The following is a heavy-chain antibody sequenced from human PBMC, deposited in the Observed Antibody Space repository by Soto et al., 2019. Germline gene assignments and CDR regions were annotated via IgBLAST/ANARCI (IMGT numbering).Heavy chain of an antibody. CDR1: GFTFSDYY. CDR3: AKVKYAPSQDI. Sequence: GGSLRLSCAASGFTFSDYYMSWIRQAPGKGLEWVSYISSSGSTIYYADSVKGRFTISRDNAKNSLYLQMNSLRAEDTAVYYCAKVKYAPSQDIWGQGTMVTVSS. D-gene: IGHD2-2*01. V-gene: IGHV3-11*01. J-gene: IGHJ3*02. CDR2: ISSSGSTI.